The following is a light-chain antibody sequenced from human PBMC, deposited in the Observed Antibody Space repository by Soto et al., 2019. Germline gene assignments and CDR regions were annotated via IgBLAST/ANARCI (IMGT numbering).Light chain of an antibody. Sequence: DVQMTQHPSSLSASLGYRVTITCQASEDISNYLNCYQQKPGKAPKLLIYDASNLETGVPSRFSGSGSGTDFTFTISSRQPEDIATDYYQQYDNLPHCTFGQGTKVDIK. CDR2: DAS. CDR3: QQYDNLPHCT. J-gene: IGKJ1*01. V-gene: IGKV1-33*01. CDR1: EDISNY.